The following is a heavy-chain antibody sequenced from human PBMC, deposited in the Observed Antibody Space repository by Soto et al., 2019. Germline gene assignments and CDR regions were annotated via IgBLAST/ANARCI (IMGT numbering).Heavy chain of an antibody. Sequence: QEHLQESGPGLVKPSQTLSLTCTVSGASISSGDYHWSWIRQPPGKGLEWIGTTYPSGNTYYNPSLKSRFXIXLDXSKNQFSLALSLVTAADTAVYYCAGYYANRGGVGPWGQGTLVTVSS. CDR1: GASISSGDYH. J-gene: IGHJ5*02. CDR2: TYPSGNT. V-gene: IGHV4-30-4*01. CDR3: AGYYANRGGVGP. D-gene: IGHD3-22*01.